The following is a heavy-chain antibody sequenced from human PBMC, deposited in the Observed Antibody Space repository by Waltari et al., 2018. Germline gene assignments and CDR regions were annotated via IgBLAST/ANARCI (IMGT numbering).Heavy chain of an antibody. CDR3: ARAPGTTTNYYYGMDV. CDR1: GGSFRGYS. V-gene: IGHV4-34*01. Sequence: QVQLQQWGAGLLKPSETLSLTCAVYGGSFRGYSLSWIRQPPGKGLEWIGEIKHSGSTNYNPSLKSRVTISVDTSKNQFSLKLSSVTAADTAVYYCARAPGTTTNYYYGMDVWGQGTTVTVSS. CDR2: IKHSGST. D-gene: IGHD1-7*01. J-gene: IGHJ6*02.